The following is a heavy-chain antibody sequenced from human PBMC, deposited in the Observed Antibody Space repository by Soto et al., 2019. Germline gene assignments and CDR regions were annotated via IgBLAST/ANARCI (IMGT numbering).Heavy chain of an antibody. V-gene: IGHV3-21*01. J-gene: IGHJ6*03. CDR3: ARDGYSSGWYNNYYYYYMDV. CDR2: ISSSSSYI. Sequence: PGGSLRLSCAASGFTFSSYSMNWVRQAPGKGLEWVSSISSSSSYIYYADSVKGRFTISRDNAKNSLYLQMNSLRAEDTAVYYCARDGYSSGWYNNYYYYYMDVWGKGTTVTVSS. D-gene: IGHD6-19*01. CDR1: GFTFSSYS.